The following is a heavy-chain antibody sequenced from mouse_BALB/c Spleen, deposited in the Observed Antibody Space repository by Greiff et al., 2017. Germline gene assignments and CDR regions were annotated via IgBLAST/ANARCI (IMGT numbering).Heavy chain of an antibody. V-gene: IGHV5-6*01. J-gene: IGHJ2*01. CDR2: ISSGGSYT. D-gene: IGHD2-2*01. CDR1: GFTFSSYG. CDR3: ARQRGYDGSYYFDY. Sequence: EVQLVESGGDLVKPGGSLKLSCAASGFTFSSYGMSWVRQTPDKRLEWVATISSGGSYTYYPDSVKGRFTISRDNAKNTLYLQMSSLKSEDTAMYYCARQRGYDGSYYFDYWGQGTTLTVSS.